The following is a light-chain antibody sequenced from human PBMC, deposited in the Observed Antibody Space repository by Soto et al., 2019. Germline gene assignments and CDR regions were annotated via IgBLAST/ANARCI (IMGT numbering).Light chain of an antibody. J-gene: IGLJ1*01. V-gene: IGLV2-23*02. Sequence: QSALTQPASVSGSPGQSITISCTGTSSDVGSYNLVSWYQQRPGKAPKLMIYEVSKRPSGVSNRFSGSKSGNTAYLTISGLQAEYEAAYYCCSYAGSRTYVFGTGTKLTVL. CDR2: EVS. CDR1: SSDVGSYNL. CDR3: CSYAGSRTYV.